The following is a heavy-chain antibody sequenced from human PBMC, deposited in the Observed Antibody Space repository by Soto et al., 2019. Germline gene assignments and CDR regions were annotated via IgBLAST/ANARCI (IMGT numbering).Heavy chain of an antibody. CDR3: VRSRQMESGNDYGLDV. Sequence: QVQLQESGSGLVKPSQSLSLTCTVSGVSLNTADTWWSWIRQSPGKGLEFIGYYHSGGSTYYDASFRSRVIISAVTCKSQFSLKLSSVTVADTAVYFCVRSRQMESGNDYGLDVWGQGTTVTVSS. CDR1: GVSLNTADTW. CDR2: YHSGGST. D-gene: IGHD1-1*01. J-gene: IGHJ6*02. V-gene: IGHV4-30-4*01.